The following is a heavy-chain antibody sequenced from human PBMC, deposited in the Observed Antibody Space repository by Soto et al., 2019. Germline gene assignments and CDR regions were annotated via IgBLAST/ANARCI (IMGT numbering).Heavy chain of an antibody. CDR1: GDSITRSNFY. D-gene: IGHD3-22*01. CDR2: IFYSGST. V-gene: IGHV4-39*02. CDR3: ARHKTTMLTVVSAFDP. Sequence: PSETLSLTCTVSGDSITRSNFYWGWIRQPPGKGLEWLGSIFYSGSTFYNPALKSRVTFSVDTSKNHFSLKLSSVTAADTAVYYCARHKTTMLTVVSAFDPWGQGTRVTVSP. J-gene: IGHJ5*02.